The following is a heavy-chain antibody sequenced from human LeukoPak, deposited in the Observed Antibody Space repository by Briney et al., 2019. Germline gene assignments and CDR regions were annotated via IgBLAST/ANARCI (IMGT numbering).Heavy chain of an antibody. CDR1: GGSIISNSYH. Sequence: SETLSLTCTVSGGSIISNSYHWGWIRQPPGRGLEWIGTINYSGSTYYNPSLKSRVTISVDTSKNQFSLKLSSVTAADTAVYYCARDGRYGMDVWGQGTTVTVSS. J-gene: IGHJ6*02. V-gene: IGHV4-39*07. CDR3: ARDGRYGMDV. CDR2: INYSGST.